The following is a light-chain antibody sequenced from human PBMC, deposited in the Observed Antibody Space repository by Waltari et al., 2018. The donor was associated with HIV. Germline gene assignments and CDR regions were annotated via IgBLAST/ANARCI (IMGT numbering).Light chain of an antibody. Sequence: VVIQSPESLAVSVGDRATLHCTSNQRLLYNLNKKDYLAWSQHQAGQRTRLLIYCASTRGSAVPDRFSGSGSETDFTLTINSLQAEDVAVYYCQQLFTAPLTFGGGTKVEI. V-gene: IGKV4-1*01. J-gene: IGKJ4*01. CDR3: QQLFTAPLT. CDR2: CAS. CDR1: QRLLYNLNKKDY.